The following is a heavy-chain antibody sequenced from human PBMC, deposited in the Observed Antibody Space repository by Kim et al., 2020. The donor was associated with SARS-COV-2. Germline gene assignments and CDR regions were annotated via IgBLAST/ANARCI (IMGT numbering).Heavy chain of an antibody. CDR2: IRSNSYGGTT. D-gene: IGHD6-19*01. J-gene: IGHJ4*02. CDR1: GFTFGDYA. V-gene: IGHV3-49*04. CDR3: TSIKYSDGWPLPLFDY. Sequence: GGSLRLSCTTSGFTFGDYAMSWVRQAPGKGLEWVGFIRSNSYGGTTEYAASVKGRFILSRDDSKSIAYLQMNSLKTEDTAVYYCTSIKYSDGWPLPLFDYWGQGILVTVSS.